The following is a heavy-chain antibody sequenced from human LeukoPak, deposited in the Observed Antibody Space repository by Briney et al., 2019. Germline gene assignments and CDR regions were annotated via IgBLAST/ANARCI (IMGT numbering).Heavy chain of an antibody. CDR1: GGTFISYT. Sequence: ASVKVSCKASGGTFISYTISWVRQAPGQGGEGMGRIIPILGIANYAQKFQGRVTITADKSTSTAYMELSSLRSEDTAVYYCAREKTGTKYYFDYWGQGTLVTVSS. V-gene: IGHV1-69*04. J-gene: IGHJ4*02. D-gene: IGHD1-7*01. CDR3: AREKTGTKYYFDY. CDR2: IIPILGIA.